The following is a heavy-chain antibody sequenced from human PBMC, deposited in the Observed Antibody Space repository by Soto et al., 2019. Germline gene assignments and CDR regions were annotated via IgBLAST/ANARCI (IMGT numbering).Heavy chain of an antibody. CDR3: AKDQDYGDYGGYFDY. CDR1: GFTFSSYG. J-gene: IGHJ4*02. V-gene: IGHV3-30*18. D-gene: IGHD4-17*01. CDR2: ISYDGSNK. Sequence: QVRLVESGGGVVQPGRSLRLSCAASGFTFSSYGMHWVRQAPGKGLEWVAVISYDGSNKYYADSVKGRFTISRDNSKNTLYLQMISLRAEDTAVYYCAKDQDYGDYGGYFDYWGQGTLVTVSS.